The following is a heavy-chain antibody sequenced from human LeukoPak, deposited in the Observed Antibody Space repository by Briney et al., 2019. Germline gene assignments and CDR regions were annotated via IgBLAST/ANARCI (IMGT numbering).Heavy chain of an antibody. CDR1: GGSFSGYY. V-gene: IGHV4-34*01. D-gene: IGHD3-22*01. CDR2: INHSEST. Sequence: RTSETLSLTCAVYGGSFSGYYWSWIRQPPGKGLEWIGEINHSESTNYNPSLKSRVTISVDTSKNQFSLKLSSVTAADTAVYYCARDYYDSSGLDYWGQGTLVTVSS. J-gene: IGHJ4*02. CDR3: ARDYYDSSGLDY.